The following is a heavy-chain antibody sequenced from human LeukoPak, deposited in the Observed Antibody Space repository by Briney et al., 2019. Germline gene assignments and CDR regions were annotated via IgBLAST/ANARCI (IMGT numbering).Heavy chain of an antibody. D-gene: IGHD3-16*01. J-gene: IGHJ5*02. CDR1: GFTVSSNY. CDR3: VRDSYGTS. Sequence: GGSLRLSCAASGFTVSSNYMSWVRQAPGKGLEWVSIIWTGGNTYYADSVKGRFTISRDNSKNTLYLEMNNLRDEDTAVYYCVRDSYGTSWGQGTLVTVSS. V-gene: IGHV3-66*01. CDR2: IWTGGNT.